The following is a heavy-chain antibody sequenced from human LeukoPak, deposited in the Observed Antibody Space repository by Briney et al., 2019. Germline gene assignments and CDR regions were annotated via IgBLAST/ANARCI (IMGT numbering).Heavy chain of an antibody. D-gene: IGHD6-13*01. CDR2: IYYSGST. Sequence: SETLSLTCTVSGGSISSYYWSWIRQPPGKGLEWIGYIYYSGSTNYNPSLKSRVTISVDTSKNQFSLKLSSVTAADTAVYYCARELVAAAGNWFDPWGQGTLVTVSP. CDR1: GGSISSYY. CDR3: ARELVAAAGNWFDP. V-gene: IGHV4-59*01. J-gene: IGHJ5*02.